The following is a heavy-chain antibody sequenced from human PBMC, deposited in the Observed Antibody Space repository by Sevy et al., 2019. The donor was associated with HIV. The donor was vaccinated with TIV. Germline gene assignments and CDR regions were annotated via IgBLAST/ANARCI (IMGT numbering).Heavy chain of an antibody. J-gene: IGHJ4*02. V-gene: IGHV3-30*09. CDR3: ARVGVSYCTDDCYHRFDY. CDR2: ISYDGRNK. CDR1: GFTFSSYA. Sequence: GESLKISCSASGFTFSSYALLWVRQAPGKGLEWVSLISYDGRNKYHSDSVKGRFAISRDESKTTLFLQMESLRTEDTAIYYCARVGVSYCTDDCYHRFDYWGRGTLVTVSS. D-gene: IGHD2-21*02.